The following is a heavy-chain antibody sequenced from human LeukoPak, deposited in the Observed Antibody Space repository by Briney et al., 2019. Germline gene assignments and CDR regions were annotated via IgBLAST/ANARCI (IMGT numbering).Heavy chain of an antibody. J-gene: IGHJ4*02. Sequence: GGSLRLSCAASGFIFSTYGMHWVRQAPGKGLEWVAFIRNDGRNKRYADSVKGRFTISRDNSKNTLYLQMNSLRAEDTAVYYCAKDPSYGDPLDYWGQGTLVTVSS. CDR1: GFIFSTYG. V-gene: IGHV3-30*02. CDR3: AKDPSYGDPLDY. D-gene: IGHD4-17*01. CDR2: IRNDGRNK.